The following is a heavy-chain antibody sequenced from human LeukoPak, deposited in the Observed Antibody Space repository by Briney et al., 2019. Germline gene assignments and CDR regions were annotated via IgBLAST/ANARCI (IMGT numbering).Heavy chain of an antibody. CDR3: ARVIEAAGLGALDI. V-gene: IGHV1-18*01. CDR2: INAYLRQT. CDR1: GYKFINYG. D-gene: IGHD6-13*01. J-gene: IGHJ3*02. Sequence: ASVKVSCKASGYKFINYGINWVRQAPGQGLEWMGWINAYLRQTTYAQKFQDRVTMTTDTPTSTAYMELRSLRSDDTAVYYCARVIEAAGLGALDIWGQGSMVTVSS.